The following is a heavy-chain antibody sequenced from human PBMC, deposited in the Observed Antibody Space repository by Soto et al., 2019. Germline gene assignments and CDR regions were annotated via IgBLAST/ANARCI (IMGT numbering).Heavy chain of an antibody. V-gene: IGHV3-23*01. CDR1: GFTFSSYA. Sequence: GGSLRLSCAASGFTFSSYAMNWVRQPPGKGLEWVSIISFGGGGTTFYADSVKGRFTISRDNSKNMLYLQMSSLRVEDTAIYYCATGGVTTGFSFDYWGPGTLVTVSS. CDR2: ISFGGGGTT. D-gene: IGHD1-1*01. CDR3: ATGGVTTGFSFDY. J-gene: IGHJ4*02.